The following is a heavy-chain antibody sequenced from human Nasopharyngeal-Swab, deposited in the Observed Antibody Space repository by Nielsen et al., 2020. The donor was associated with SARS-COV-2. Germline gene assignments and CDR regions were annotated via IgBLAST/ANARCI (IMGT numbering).Heavy chain of an antibody. CDR3: ARDSSSAYDFWSGYYAPNDYYYYYGMDV. CDR2: ISYDGSSS. D-gene: IGHD3-3*01. Sequence: GESLKISCAASGFTFTSYAMHWVRQAPGKGLEWVAVISYDGSSSYYADSVKGRFIISRDNSKNTLYLRMNSLRAEDTAVYYCARDSSSAYDFWSGYYAPNDYYYYYGMDVWGQGTTVTVSS. J-gene: IGHJ6*02. V-gene: IGHV3-30*04. CDR1: GFTFTSYA.